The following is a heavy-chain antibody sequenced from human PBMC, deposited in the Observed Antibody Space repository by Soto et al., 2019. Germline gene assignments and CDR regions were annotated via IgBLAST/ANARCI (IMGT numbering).Heavy chain of an antibody. CDR1: GDSVSIKSAA. J-gene: IGHJ4*02. V-gene: IGHV6-1*01. CDR3: ARDPGYSLDY. CDR2: TYYRSKWYY. Sequence: SQTLSLTCAISGDSVSIKSAAWNWIRQSPSRGLEWLGRTYYRSKWYYDYADSVKSRITINSDTSRNQFSLQLNSVTPEDTAVYYCARDPGYSLDYWGQGXLVTVSS. D-gene: IGHD5-18*01.